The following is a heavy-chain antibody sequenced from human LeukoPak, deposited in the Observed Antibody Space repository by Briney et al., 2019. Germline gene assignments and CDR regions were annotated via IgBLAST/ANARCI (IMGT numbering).Heavy chain of an antibody. D-gene: IGHD3-22*01. CDR1: GYTFTSYG. J-gene: IGHJ4*02. CDR2: ISAYNGKT. Sequence: ASVKVSCKASGYTFTSYGISWVRQAPGQGLEWMGWISAYNGKTNYAQKFQGRVTMTTDTSTSTAYMELRSLRSDDTAVYYCARVPSGRRTYYYDSSGYQFDYWGQGTLVTVSS. CDR3: ARVPSGRRTYYYDSSGYQFDY. V-gene: IGHV1-18*01.